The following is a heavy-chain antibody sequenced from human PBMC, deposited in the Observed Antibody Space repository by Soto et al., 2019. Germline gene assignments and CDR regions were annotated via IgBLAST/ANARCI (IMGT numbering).Heavy chain of an antibody. Sequence: QVQLVESGGGVVQPGRSLRLSCAASGFTFSSYAMHWVRQAPGKGLEWVALVWFDGSDKYTADSVKGRFTISRDNSKNTLYLQMNSLRAEDTAVYYCARLYCSASSCYSVGGFDIWGQGTMVTVSS. CDR3: ARLYCSASSCYSVGGFDI. D-gene: IGHD2-15*01. CDR1: GFTFSSYA. V-gene: IGHV3-33*08. J-gene: IGHJ3*02. CDR2: VWFDGSDK.